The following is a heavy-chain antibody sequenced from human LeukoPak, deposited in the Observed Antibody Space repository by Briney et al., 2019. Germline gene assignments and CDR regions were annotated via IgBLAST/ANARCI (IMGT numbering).Heavy chain of an antibody. J-gene: IGHJ4*02. CDR1: GGSISNEY. CDR3: ASSLGEGVDY. V-gene: IGHV4-59*01. D-gene: IGHD3-10*01. Sequence: SETLSLTCTVSGGSISNEYWSWIRQPPGKGLEWIGYIYNSGGTNYNPSLKSRVTISGDTSKNQFSLKLSSVTAADTAVYYCASSLGEGVDYWGQGTLVTVSS. CDR2: IYNSGGT.